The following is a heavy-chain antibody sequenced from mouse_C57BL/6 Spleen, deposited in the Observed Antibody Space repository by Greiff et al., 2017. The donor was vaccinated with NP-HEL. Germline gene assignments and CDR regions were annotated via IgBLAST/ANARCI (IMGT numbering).Heavy chain of an antibody. CDR1: GYSITSGYY. V-gene: IGHV3-6*01. CDR2: ISYDGSN. J-gene: IGHJ4*01. CDR3: AREGGYRYAMDY. Sequence: EVKLMESGPGLVKPSQSLSLTCSVTGYSITSGYYWNWIRQFPGNKLEWMGYISYDGSNNYNPSLKNRISITRDTSKNQFFLKLNSVTTEDTATYYCAREGGYRYAMDYWGQGTSVTVSS. D-gene: IGHD2-2*01.